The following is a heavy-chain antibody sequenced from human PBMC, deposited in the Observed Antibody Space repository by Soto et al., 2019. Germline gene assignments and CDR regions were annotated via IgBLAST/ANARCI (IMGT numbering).Heavy chain of an antibody. CDR3: AREIRSWRYFDY. V-gene: IGHV1-69*08. D-gene: IGHD3-3*01. Sequence: QVQLVQSGAEVKKPGSSVKVSCKASGGTFSSYTISWVRQAPGQGLEWMGRIIPILGIANDAQKFQGRVTITADKSTSTAYMELSSLRSEDTAVYYCAREIRSWRYFDYWGQGTLVTVSS. J-gene: IGHJ4*02. CDR2: IIPILGIA. CDR1: GGTFSSYT.